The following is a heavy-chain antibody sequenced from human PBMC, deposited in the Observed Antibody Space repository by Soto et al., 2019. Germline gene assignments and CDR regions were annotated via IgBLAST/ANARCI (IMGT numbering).Heavy chain of an antibody. V-gene: IGHV1-18*01. D-gene: IGHD3-10*01. CDR3: ARDSYSGGALEYVFDY. CDR2: ISAHNGNT. J-gene: IGHJ4*02. Sequence: QVQLVQSGAEVKKPGASVKVSCKASGYTFTSYDMIWVRQAPGQGLEWMGRISAHNGNTDSAQIFQGRFTMTTDTSTSTAFMELKSLRSDDTAVYYCARDSYSGGALEYVFDYWGQGTLVTVSS. CDR1: GYTFTSYD.